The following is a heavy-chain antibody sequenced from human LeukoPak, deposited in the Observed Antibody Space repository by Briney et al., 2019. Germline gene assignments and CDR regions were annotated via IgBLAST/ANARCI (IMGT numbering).Heavy chain of an antibody. J-gene: IGHJ4*02. CDR1: GFTFSSYG. V-gene: IGHV3-30*18. CDR3: AKGREFYYDSSGIFDY. Sequence: TGGSLRLSCAASGFTFSSYGMHWVRQAPGKGLEWVAVISYDGSNKYYADSVKGRFTISRDNSKNTLYLQMNSLRAEDTAVYYCAKGREFYYDSSGIFDYWGQGTLVTVSS. D-gene: IGHD3-22*01. CDR2: ISYDGSNK.